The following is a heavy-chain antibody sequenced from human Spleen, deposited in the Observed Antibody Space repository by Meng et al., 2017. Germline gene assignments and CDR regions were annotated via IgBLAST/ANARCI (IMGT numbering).Heavy chain of an antibody. D-gene: IGHD3-16*01. Sequence: EVQLVESGGGLVQPGESLRLSCAASGFTFSSYWMHWVRQAPGKGLMWVSRVNTDESNRDYADSVRGRFTISRDNAKNSLYLQMNSLRAEDTAVYYCASGGHYFGSWGQGSLVTVSS. V-gene: IGHV3-74*01. CDR2: VNTDESNR. CDR1: GFTFSSYW. J-gene: IGHJ4*02. CDR3: ASGGHYFGS.